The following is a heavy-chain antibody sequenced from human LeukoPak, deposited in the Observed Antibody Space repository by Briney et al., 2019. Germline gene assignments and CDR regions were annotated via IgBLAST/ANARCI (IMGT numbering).Heavy chain of an antibody. CDR1: GGSISSYY. J-gene: IGHJ4*02. CDR3: ARDTAMAPDYYFDY. CDR2: IYTSGST. D-gene: IGHD5-18*01. V-gene: IGHV4-4*07. Sequence: PSETLSLTCTVSGGSISSYYWSWIRQPAGKGLEWIGRIYTSGSTNYNPSLKSRVTMSVDRSKNQFSLKLSSVTAADTAVYYCARDTAMAPDYYFDYWGQGTLVTVSS.